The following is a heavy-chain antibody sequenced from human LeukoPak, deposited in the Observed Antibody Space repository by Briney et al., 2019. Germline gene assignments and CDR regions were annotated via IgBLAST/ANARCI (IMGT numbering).Heavy chain of an antibody. J-gene: IGHJ4*02. V-gene: IGHV3-23*01. Sequence: GGSLRLSCAASGFTFSTYAMSWVRQAPGKGLEWVSAISGSGGSTYYADSVKGRFTISRDNSKNTLYLQMNSLRAENTAVYYCAKDYYYDSSGDFDYWGQGTLVTASS. D-gene: IGHD3-22*01. CDR2: ISGSGGST. CDR3: AKDYYYDSSGDFDY. CDR1: GFTFSTYA.